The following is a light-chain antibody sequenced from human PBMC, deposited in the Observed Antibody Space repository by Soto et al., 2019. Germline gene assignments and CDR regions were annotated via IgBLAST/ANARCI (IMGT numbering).Light chain of an antibody. CDR2: GGS. CDR3: QQYNNWPRT. Sequence: EIVMTQSRATLSVTPGERATLSCRASQSISSNLAWYQQKPGQAPRLLIYGGSTRATGIPARFSGSGSGTDFTLTISSLQSEDFAVYYCQQYNNWPRTFGGGTKVDI. V-gene: IGKV3-15*01. J-gene: IGKJ4*01. CDR1: QSISSN.